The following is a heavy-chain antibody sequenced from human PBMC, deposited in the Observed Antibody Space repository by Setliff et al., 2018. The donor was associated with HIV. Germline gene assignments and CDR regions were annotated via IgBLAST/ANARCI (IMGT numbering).Heavy chain of an antibody. CDR2: VNEDNGDR. Sequence: WASVKVSCKASGYNFGFYGISWVRQAPGQGLEWMGWVNEDNGDRNFAPSVQGRIALTTDTSTNTAYMELTNLRSDDTALYFCVRDEKRAAGGSMYYFDYWGQGTLVTVPQ. J-gene: IGHJ4*02. V-gene: IGHV1-18*01. CDR3: VRDEKRAAGGSMYYFDY. CDR1: GYNFGFYG. D-gene: IGHD5-12*01.